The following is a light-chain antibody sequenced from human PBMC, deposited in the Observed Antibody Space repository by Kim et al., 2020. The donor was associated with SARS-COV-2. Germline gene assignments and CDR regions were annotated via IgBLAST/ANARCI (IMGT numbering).Light chain of an antibody. CDR2: KAS. CDR3: QQYESSPWT. CDR1: QSINSH. J-gene: IGKJ1*01. V-gene: IGKV1-5*03. Sequence: DIQMTQSPSTLSASVGDRVTITCRASQSINSHLAWYQQKPGRAPTLLIYKASTLETGVPSRFSGSGSGIEFTLSISSLQPDDFATFYCQQYESSPWTFGRGTKVDIK.